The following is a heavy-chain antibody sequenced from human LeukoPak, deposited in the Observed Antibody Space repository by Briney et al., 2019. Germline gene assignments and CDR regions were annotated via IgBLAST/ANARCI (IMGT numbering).Heavy chain of an antibody. J-gene: IGHJ4*02. CDR3: AADYYDSSGYYYAGSGVDY. Sequence: GGSLRLSCAASGFTFSSYSMNWVRQAPGKGLEWVSSISSSSSYIYYADSVKGRFTISRDNAKNSLYLQMNSLRAEDTAVYYCAADYYDSSGYYYAGSGVDYWGQGTLVTVSS. CDR2: ISSSSSYI. V-gene: IGHV3-21*01. CDR1: GFTFSSYS. D-gene: IGHD3-22*01.